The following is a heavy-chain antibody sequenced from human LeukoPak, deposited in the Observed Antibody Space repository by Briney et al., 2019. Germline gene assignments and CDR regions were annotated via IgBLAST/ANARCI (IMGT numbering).Heavy chain of an antibody. CDR3: AKIETATGSVD. CDR1: RFTFSTYA. CDR2: ISGSGGST. Sequence: GGPLRLSCAASRFTFSTYAMSWVRQAPGKGLEWVSAISGSGGSTYYADSVKGRFTISRDNSKNTLYLQMSSLRAEDTAVYYCAKIETATGSVDWGQGTLVTVSS. J-gene: IGHJ4*02. V-gene: IGHV3-23*01. D-gene: IGHD6-13*01.